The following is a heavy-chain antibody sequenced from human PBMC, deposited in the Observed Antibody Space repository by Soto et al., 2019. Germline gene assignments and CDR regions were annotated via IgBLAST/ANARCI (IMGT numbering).Heavy chain of an antibody. Sequence: PSETLSLTCAVYGGSFSGYYWSWIRQHPGKGLEWIGYIYYSESTYYNPSLKSRVTISVDTSKNQFSLKLSSVTAADTAVYYCAREPDVWGQGTTVTVSS. CDR3: AREPDV. J-gene: IGHJ6*02. CDR1: GGSFSGYY. CDR2: IYYSEST. V-gene: IGHV4-31*11.